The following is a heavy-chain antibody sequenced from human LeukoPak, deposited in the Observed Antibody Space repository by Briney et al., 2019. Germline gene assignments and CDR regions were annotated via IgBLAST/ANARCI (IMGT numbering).Heavy chain of an antibody. V-gene: IGHV4-59*08. CDR2: IFSTGST. CDR1: VGSIHGYY. J-gene: IGHJ3*02. D-gene: IGHD2-15*01. CDR3: ARRPLDDCSRGNCYTYGFDI. Sequence: SETLSLTCIFCVGSIHGYYWHWIRLPPGKGLEGMGHIFSTGSTKNSPAIKSGVTISLDTSKNQLSLKVTFATAADTAMYYCARRPLDDCSRGNCYTYGFDIWGRGTMVTVST.